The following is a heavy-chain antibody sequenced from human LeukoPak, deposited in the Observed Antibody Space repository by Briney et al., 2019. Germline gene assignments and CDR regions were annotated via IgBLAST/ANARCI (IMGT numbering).Heavy chain of an antibody. CDR1: GGSISSYY. CDR3: ARIMARGVIATPYFDY. Sequence: ETLSLTCTVSGGSISSYYWSWIRQPPGKGLEWIGYIYYSGSTNYNPSLKSRVTISVDTSKNQFSLKLSSVTAADTAVYYCARIMARGVIATPYFDYWGQGTLVTVSS. J-gene: IGHJ4*02. D-gene: IGHD3-10*01. V-gene: IGHV4-59*08. CDR2: IYYSGST.